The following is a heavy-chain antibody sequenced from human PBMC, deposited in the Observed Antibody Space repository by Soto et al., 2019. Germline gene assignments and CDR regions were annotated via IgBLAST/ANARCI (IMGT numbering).Heavy chain of an antibody. CDR2: ISYDGSNK. CDR1: GFTFSSYG. J-gene: IGHJ5*02. Sequence: HPGGSLRLSCAASGFTFSSYGMHWVRQAPGKGLEWVAVISYDGSNKYYADSVKGRFTISRDNSKNTLYLQMNSLRAEDTAVYYCAKSGSGKRTLYDILTNWFDPWGQGTLVTVSS. V-gene: IGHV3-30*18. CDR3: AKSGSGKRTLYDILTNWFDP. D-gene: IGHD3-9*01.